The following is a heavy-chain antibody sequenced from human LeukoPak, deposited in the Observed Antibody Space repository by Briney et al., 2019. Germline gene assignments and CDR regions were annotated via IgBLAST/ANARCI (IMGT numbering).Heavy chain of an antibody. Sequence: PGGSLRLSCAASGFTFSSYSMNWVRQAPGKGLEWVSSISSSSYIYYADSVKGRFTISRDNAKNSLYLQMKSLRAEDTAVYYCAREYSSSWYSWGYDYWGQGTLVTVSS. V-gene: IGHV3-21*01. CDR3: AREYSSSWYSWGYDY. J-gene: IGHJ4*02. D-gene: IGHD6-13*01. CDR2: ISSSSYI. CDR1: GFTFSSYS.